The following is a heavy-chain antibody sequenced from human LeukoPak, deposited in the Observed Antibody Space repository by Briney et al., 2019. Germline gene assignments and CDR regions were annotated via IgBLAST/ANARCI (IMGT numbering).Heavy chain of an antibody. V-gene: IGHV3-23*01. CDR2: ISGSGGST. CDR1: GFNFNYFA. CDR3: AKAFIFSSGIDY. J-gene: IGHJ4*02. Sequence: GGSLRLSCSASGFNFNYFAMSWVRQAPGKGLEWVSAISGSGGSTYYADSVKGRFTISRDNSKNTLYLQMNSLRAEDTAVYYCAKAFIFSSGIDYWGQGTLVTVSS. D-gene: IGHD6-6*01.